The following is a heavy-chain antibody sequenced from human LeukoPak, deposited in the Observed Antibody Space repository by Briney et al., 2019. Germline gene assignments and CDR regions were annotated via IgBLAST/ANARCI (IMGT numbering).Heavy chain of an antibody. CDR2: INSADNVQ. J-gene: IGHJ5*02. CDR1: GFSLRSSE. Sequence: PGGSLRLSCAASGFSLRSSEMNWVRQAPGKGPEWVAHINSADNVQYYTDPLRGRFTMSRDNAKDLLFLQMNSLRDDDTAGYYCARDTVNGPFVISLDLWGQGVLVTVSS. V-gene: IGHV3-48*03. D-gene: IGHD2-8*01. CDR3: ARDTVNGPFVISLDL.